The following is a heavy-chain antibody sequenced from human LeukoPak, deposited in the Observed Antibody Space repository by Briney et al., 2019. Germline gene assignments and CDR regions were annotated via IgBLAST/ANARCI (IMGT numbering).Heavy chain of an antibody. D-gene: IGHD6-19*01. Sequence: NPSETLSLTCTVSGGSISSYDWTWIRQPPGKGLEWIGYIDYSGSANYNPSLKSRVTISVDTSKNQFSLKLSSVTAADTAVYYCARPAGAVAGRKVNWYFDLWGRGTPVTVSS. J-gene: IGHJ2*01. CDR2: IDYSGSA. CDR3: ARPAGAVAGRKVNWYFDL. CDR1: GGSISSYD. V-gene: IGHV4-59*01.